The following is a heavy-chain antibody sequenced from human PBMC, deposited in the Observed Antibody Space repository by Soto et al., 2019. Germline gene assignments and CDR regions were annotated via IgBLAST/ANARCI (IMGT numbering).Heavy chain of an antibody. D-gene: IGHD2-21*01. Sequence: QVQLQESGPGLVKPSQTLSLTCTVSGGSISSGGYYWSWIGQHPGKGLEWIGYIYYSGSTYYNPSLKSRVTISVDTSKNQFSLKLSSVTAADTAVYYCAASCVGCGGFNYYGMDVWGQGTTVTVSS. CDR3: AASCVGCGGFNYYGMDV. V-gene: IGHV4-31*03. CDR1: GGSISSGGYY. J-gene: IGHJ6*02. CDR2: IYYSGST.